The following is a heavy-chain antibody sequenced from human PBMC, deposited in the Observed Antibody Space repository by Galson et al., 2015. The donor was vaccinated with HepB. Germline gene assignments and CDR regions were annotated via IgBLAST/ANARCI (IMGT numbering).Heavy chain of an antibody. D-gene: IGHD3-10*01. CDR2: IWSDGINQ. J-gene: IGHJ3*02. CDR3: ARGSGEGAHSFEI. CDR1: GFNFNNYG. V-gene: IGHV3-33*01. Sequence: SLRLSCAASGFNFNNYGLNWVRQAPGKGLEWVAGIWSDGINQHYPDALKGRFTISRDNSKNTLYLQINSLRAEDTAVYYCARGSGEGAHSFEIWGQGTMVIVSS.